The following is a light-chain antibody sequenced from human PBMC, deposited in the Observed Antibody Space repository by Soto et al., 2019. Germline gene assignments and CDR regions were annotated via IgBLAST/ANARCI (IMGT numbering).Light chain of an antibody. V-gene: IGLV2-18*02. CDR1: TGDVGTYNR. J-gene: IGLJ2*01. Sequence: QSALTQPPSVSGSPGQSVTISCTGTTGDVGTYNRVSWYKQPPGTAPKLMIYDVSNRPSGVPDRFSGSKSGNTASLTISGLQAEDEGDYYCSSYSSINTVVFGGGTKLTVL. CDR3: SSYSSINTVV. CDR2: DVS.